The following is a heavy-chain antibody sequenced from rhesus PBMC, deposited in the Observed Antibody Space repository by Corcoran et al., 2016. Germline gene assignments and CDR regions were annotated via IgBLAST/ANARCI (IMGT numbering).Heavy chain of an antibody. V-gene: IGHV4-93*02. CDR1: GGSISRSNW. J-gene: IGHJ5-1*01. CDR3: ARHLGSSDGWRFDV. D-gene: IGHD6-43*01. Sequence: QVQLQESGPAVVKPSETLSLTCAVSGGSISRSNWWGWIRQSPGKGVEWIGGIQDCTWNNVYSPSLKGRFTLSIDTSQNHVSLNLRSVTAADTAVYFCARHLGSSDGWRFDVWGAGVLVTVSS. CDR2: IQDCTWNN.